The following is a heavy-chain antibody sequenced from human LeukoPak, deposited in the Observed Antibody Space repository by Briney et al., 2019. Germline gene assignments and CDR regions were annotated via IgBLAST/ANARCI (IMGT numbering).Heavy chain of an antibody. CDR1: GGSISSYY. V-gene: IGHV4-34*01. D-gene: IGHD2-21*02. J-gene: IGHJ4*02. Sequence: SETLSLTCTVSGGSISSYYCSWIRQPPGKGLEWIGEINHSGSTNYNPSLKSRVTISVDTSKNQFSLKLSSVTAADTAVYYCARPVAYCGGDCYFDYWGQGTLVTVSS. CDR3: ARPVAYCGGDCYFDY. CDR2: INHSGST.